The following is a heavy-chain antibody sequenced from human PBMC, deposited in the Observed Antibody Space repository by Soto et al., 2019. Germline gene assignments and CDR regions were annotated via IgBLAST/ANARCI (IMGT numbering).Heavy chain of an antibody. Sequence: GGSLRLSCAASCFTFNTYSMNWVRQAPGKGLEWVSFISSRNSFIYYADSVRGRFTISRDNAKNSVFLQMNSLRVEDTAVYYCARDPAGSTRPYYYGMDVWGQGTTVTVSS. J-gene: IGHJ6*02. V-gene: IGHV3-21*01. CDR2: ISSRNSFI. D-gene: IGHD2-2*01. CDR1: CFTFNTYS. CDR3: ARDPAGSTRPYYYGMDV.